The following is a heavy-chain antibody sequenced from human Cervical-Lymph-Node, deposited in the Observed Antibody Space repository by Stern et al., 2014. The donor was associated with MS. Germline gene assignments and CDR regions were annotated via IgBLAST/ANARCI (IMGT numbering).Heavy chain of an antibody. CDR3: ARDRWVAATLDY. J-gene: IGHJ4*02. CDR2: IWYDGSNK. V-gene: IGHV3-33*01. CDR1: GFTFSSYG. D-gene: IGHD2-15*01. Sequence: VQLVESGGGVVQPGRSLRLSCAASGFTFSSYGMHWVRQAPGKGLEWVGVIWYDGSNKYYADSVKGRFTISRDNSKNTLYLQMNSLRAEDTAVYYCARDRWVAATLDYWGQGTLVTVSS.